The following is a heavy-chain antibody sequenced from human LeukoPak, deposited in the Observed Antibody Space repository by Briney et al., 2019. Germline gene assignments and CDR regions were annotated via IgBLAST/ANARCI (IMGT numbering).Heavy chain of an antibody. CDR1: GGSISSYY. D-gene: IGHD1-26*01. J-gene: IGHJ4*02. Sequence: SETLSLTCTVSGGSISSYYWSWIRQPPGEGLEWIGYIYYSGSTNYNPSLKSRVTISVDTSKNQFSLKLSSVTAADTAVYYCATGWDATLLDYWGQGTLVTVSS. CDR2: IYYSGST. V-gene: IGHV4-59*01. CDR3: ATGWDATLLDY.